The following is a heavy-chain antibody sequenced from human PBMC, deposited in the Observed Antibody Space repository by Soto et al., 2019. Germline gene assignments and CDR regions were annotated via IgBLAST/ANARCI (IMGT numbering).Heavy chain of an antibody. V-gene: IGHV4-59*04. CDR1: YGTIVNFC. D-gene: IGHD6-13*01. CDR2: IYYSGST. Sequence: PFVPHRLPYSVLYGTIVNFCGSCIIKPPGKGLEWIGHIYYSGSTYYNPSLKSRVTISVDTSKNQFSLKLSSVTAADTAVYYCVREGIEAAGDSYKWLAPWGKGTLVT. CDR3: VREGIEAAGDSYKWLAP. J-gene: IGHJ5*02.